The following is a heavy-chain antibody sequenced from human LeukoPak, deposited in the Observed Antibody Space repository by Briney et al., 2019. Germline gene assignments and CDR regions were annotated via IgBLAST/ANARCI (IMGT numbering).Heavy chain of an antibody. J-gene: IGHJ6*03. CDR3: ARHFASRSYYYYYYMDV. Sequence: SETLSLTCAVYGGSFSGYYWSWIRQPPGKGLEWIGSIYYSGSTYYNPSLKSRVTISVDTSKNQFSLKLSSVTAADTAVYYCARHFASRSYYYYYYMDVWGKGTTVTVSS. CDR1: GGSFSGYY. CDR2: IYYSGST. D-gene: IGHD1-26*01. V-gene: IGHV4-34*01.